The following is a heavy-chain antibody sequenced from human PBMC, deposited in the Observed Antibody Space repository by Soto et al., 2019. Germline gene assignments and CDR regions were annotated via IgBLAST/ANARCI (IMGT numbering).Heavy chain of an antibody. D-gene: IGHD2-15*01. CDR1: GYTFTSYG. CDR2: ISAYNGNT. Sequence: QVQLVQSGAEVKKPGASVKVSCKASGYTFTSYGISWVRQAPGQGLEWMGWISAYNGNTNYAQKLQGRVTMTTDTSTGIDYMELTSLRSDDTAVYYYVVAAPPYYFDYWGQGTLLTVSS. V-gene: IGHV1-18*01. J-gene: IGHJ4*02. CDR3: VVAAPPYYFDY.